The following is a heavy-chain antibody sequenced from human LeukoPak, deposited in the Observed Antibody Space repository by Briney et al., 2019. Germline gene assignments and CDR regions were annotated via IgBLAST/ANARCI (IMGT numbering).Heavy chain of an antibody. Sequence: PGGSLRLSCAASGFTFSDYNMNWVRQSPEKGLEWVSSITSGTTYIYYADSVRGRFTLSRDNAKNSLYLQMNSLKTEDTAVYYCTTEAPVGATGGAYFDYWGQGTLVTVSS. CDR3: TTEAPVGATGGAYFDY. V-gene: IGHV3-21*03. CDR2: ITSGTTYI. J-gene: IGHJ4*02. CDR1: GFTFSDYN. D-gene: IGHD1-26*01.